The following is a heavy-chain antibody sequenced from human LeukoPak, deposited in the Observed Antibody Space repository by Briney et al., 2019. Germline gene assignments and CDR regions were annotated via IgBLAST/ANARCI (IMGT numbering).Heavy chain of an antibody. V-gene: IGHV3-23*01. D-gene: IGHD2-2*01. CDR2: ISSSGDIT. Sequence: PGGTLRLSCAASGFTFTSHGMNWVRQAPGKGLEWVSGISSSGDITYYADSVKGRFTISRDNSKNTLFLQINSLGAEDTAVYYCARDPLALLAAIPGAFDYWGQGILVTVSS. CDR3: ARDPLALLAAIPGAFDY. J-gene: IGHJ4*02. CDR1: GFTFTSHG.